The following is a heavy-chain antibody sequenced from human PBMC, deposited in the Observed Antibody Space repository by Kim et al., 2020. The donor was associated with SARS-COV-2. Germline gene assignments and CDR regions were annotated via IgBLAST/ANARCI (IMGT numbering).Heavy chain of an antibody. CDR3: ARLIVVPALVTYYYYGMDV. J-gene: IGHJ6*02. Sequence: SRVTISVDTSKNQFSLKLSSVTAADTAVYYCARLIVVPALVTYYYYGMDVWGQGTTVTVSS. D-gene: IGHD2-2*01. V-gene: IGHV4-34*01.